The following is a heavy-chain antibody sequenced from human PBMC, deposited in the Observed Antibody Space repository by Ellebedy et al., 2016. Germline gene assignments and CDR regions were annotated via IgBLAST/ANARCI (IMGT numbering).Heavy chain of an antibody. CDR2: ISDSGDIT. CDR1: GFTFRNYG. Sequence: GESLKISCAASGFTFRNYGMTWVRQAPGKGLECVSSISDSGDITYYADSVKGRFTISSDNSKNTLYLQMNSLKAEDTAIYYCAKSRRGDYGDNWGQGTLVTVSS. CDR3: AKSRRGDYGDN. J-gene: IGHJ4*02. V-gene: IGHV3-23*01. D-gene: IGHD3-10*01.